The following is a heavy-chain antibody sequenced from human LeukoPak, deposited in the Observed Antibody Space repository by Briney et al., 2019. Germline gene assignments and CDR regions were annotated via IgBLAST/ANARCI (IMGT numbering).Heavy chain of an antibody. J-gene: IGHJ4*02. CDR3: ARSGWDPWL. V-gene: IGHV3-7*04. CDR1: GFTFSSYW. Sequence: GGSLRLSCSASGFTFSSYWMSWVRQAPGKGLEWVANINGDASKKYYVDSVKGRFTISRDNAKNSVDLQMNSLRGEDKAVYYCARSGWDPWLGGQGTLITVSS. CDR2: INGDASKK. D-gene: IGHD1-26*01.